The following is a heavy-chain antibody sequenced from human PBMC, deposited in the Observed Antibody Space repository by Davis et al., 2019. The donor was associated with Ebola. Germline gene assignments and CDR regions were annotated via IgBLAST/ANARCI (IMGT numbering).Heavy chain of an antibody. CDR2: INHSGST. V-gene: IGHV4-34*01. CDR1: GGSISSSYY. CDR3: ARADSSSWGYFDY. J-gene: IGHJ4*02. Sequence: SETLSLTCAVSGGSISSSYYWSWIRQPPGKGLEWIGEINHSGSTNYNPSLKSRVTISVDTSKNQFSLKLSSVTAADTAVYYCARADSSSWGYFDYWGQGTLVTVSS. D-gene: IGHD6-13*01.